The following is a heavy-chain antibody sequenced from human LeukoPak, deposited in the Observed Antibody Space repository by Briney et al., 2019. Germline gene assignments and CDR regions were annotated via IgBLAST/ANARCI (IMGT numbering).Heavy chain of an antibody. CDR1: GFTFSGHE. Sequence: PGGSLRPSCAASGFTFSGHEMNWVRQAPGKGLEWISYIDSGGGTQYYADSVKGRFTISRDNAKNSLYLQMNNLRAEDTAVYYCARGVRTIIVVVSFDNWGQGILVTVSS. CDR3: ARGVRTIIVVVSFDN. D-gene: IGHD3-22*01. J-gene: IGHJ4*02. V-gene: IGHV3-48*03. CDR2: IDSGGGTQ.